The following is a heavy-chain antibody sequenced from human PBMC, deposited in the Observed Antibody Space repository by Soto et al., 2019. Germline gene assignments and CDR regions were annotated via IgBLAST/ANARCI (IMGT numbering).Heavy chain of an antibody. J-gene: IGHJ6*02. V-gene: IGHV4-59*01. CDR1: GDSLSSYY. CDR3: AGRRLEGRGQYSFYYYGLDV. CDR2: IYYSGST. D-gene: IGHD1-1*01. Sequence: QVQLQESGPGLVKPSETLSLTCTVSGDSLSSYYWSWIRQPPGKGLEWIGYIYYSGSTNYNPSLGGRVTLILDTSKNPVFLKVSSLTAADKAVYFFAGRRLEGRGQYSFYYYGLDVWGQGTTVTVSS.